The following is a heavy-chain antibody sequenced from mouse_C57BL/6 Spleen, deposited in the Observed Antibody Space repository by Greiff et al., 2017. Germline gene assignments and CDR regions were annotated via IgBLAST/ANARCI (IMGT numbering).Heavy chain of an antibody. J-gene: IGHJ2*01. Sequence: VMLVESGGGLVQPKGSLKLSCAASGFSFNTYAMNWVRQAPGKGLEWVARIRSKSNNYATYYADSVKDRFTISRDDSESMLYLQMNNLKTEDTAMYYCVRQTGFFDYWGQGTTLTVSS. V-gene: IGHV10-1*01. D-gene: IGHD4-1*01. CDR2: IRSKSNNYAT. CDR3: VRQTGFFDY. CDR1: GFSFNTYA.